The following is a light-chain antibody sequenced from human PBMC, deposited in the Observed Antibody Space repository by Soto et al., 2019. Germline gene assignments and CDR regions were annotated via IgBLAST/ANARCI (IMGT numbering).Light chain of an antibody. CDR2: GAS. Sequence: DIVLTQSPGTLALSPGERATLSCRASQSVSSNYLAWYQQKPGQAPGLLIHGASSRANGIPDRFSGSGSGTDFTLTISRLEPEDFAVYYCHQYGTSPWTFGQWTKVEIK. J-gene: IGKJ1*01. CDR3: HQYGTSPWT. CDR1: QSVSSNY. V-gene: IGKV3-20*01.